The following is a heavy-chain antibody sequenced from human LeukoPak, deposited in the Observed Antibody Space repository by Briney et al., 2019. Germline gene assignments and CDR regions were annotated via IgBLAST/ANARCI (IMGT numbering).Heavy chain of an antibody. V-gene: IGHV1-3*01. CDR3: ARDRERYRNYYYSMDV. Sequence: ASVKVSCKASGYTFTSYAMHWVRQAPGQRLEWMGWINAGNGNTKYSQEFQGRVTITRDTSAGTAYMELSGLISDDTAVYYCARDRERYRNYYYSMDVWGKGTTVTVSS. J-gene: IGHJ6*03. D-gene: IGHD2-15*01. CDR1: GYTFTSYA. CDR2: INAGNGNT.